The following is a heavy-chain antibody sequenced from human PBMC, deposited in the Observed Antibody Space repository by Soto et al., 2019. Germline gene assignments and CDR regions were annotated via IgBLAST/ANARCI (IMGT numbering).Heavy chain of an antibody. V-gene: IGHV4-4*02. Sequence: QVRLQESGPGLVEPSGTLSLTCAVSGGSIYTDDWWTWVRQTPGKGLEWIGEVHQFVGTNYNPSLRSRVTISIDKSKNQSSLELTSVTAADTAVSYCANWGGLNFPRLYWGPGTLVTVSS. CDR1: GGSIYTDDW. D-gene: IGHD3-16*01. CDR2: VHQFVGT. J-gene: IGHJ4*02. CDR3: ANWGGLNFPRLY.